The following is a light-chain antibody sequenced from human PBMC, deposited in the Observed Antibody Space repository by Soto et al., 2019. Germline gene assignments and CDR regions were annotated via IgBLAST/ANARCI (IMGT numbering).Light chain of an antibody. V-gene: IGKV3-20*01. CDR1: QSVTSRY. J-gene: IGKJ1*01. CDR3: QQYGNSLPWT. CDR2: GAS. Sequence: EIVLTQSPGTLSLSPGERATLSCRASQSVTSRYLAWYQQKPGQAPSLLIYGASSRATDVPDRFSGSGSGTDFTLTITRLEPEDFAVYYCQQYGNSLPWTFGQGTKVDIK.